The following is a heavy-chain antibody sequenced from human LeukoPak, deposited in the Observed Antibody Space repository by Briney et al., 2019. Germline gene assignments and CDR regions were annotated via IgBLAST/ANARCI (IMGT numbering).Heavy chain of an antibody. V-gene: IGHV3-23*01. CDR2: ISGSGGTT. CDR3: AKDGYFHDSSGYSYFDS. CDR1: GFTFNNFP. J-gene: IGHJ4*02. Sequence: GGSLRLSCAASGFTFNNFPMSWVRQVPGKALEWVSSISGSGGTTYYAGSVRGRFTISRDNAKKTLFLHMRSLRAEDTALYYCAKDGYFHDSSGYSYFDSWGQGILVSVSS. D-gene: IGHD3-22*01.